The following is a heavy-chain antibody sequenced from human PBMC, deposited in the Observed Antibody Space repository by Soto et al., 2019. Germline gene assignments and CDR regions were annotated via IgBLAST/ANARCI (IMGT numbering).Heavy chain of an antibody. CDR2: GSHTGSR. V-gene: IGHV4-31*03. CDR1: GASINTGGFY. J-gene: IGHJ4*02. CDR3: ARVKVTTESYDS. D-gene: IGHD4-17*01. Sequence: PSETLSLTCSVSGASINTGGFYWSWVRQYPGKGLDWIGYGSHTGSRYLNPSLRSRITISLDTPNNQFSLRLTFVTAADTAVYYCARVKVTTESYDSWGQGSLVTVSS.